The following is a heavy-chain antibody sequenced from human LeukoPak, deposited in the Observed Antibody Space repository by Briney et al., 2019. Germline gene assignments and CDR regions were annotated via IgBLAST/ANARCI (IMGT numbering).Heavy chain of an antibody. CDR3: ARFDQQLVEGAIAYYDYYYMDV. V-gene: IGHV4-59*11. D-gene: IGHD6-13*01. Sequence: PSETLSLTCTVSGGSINSHYWSWNRQPPGKGLEWIGYIYYSGSTKYNPSLKSRVTISVDTSTNQFSLRLNSVTAADTAVYYCARFDQQLVEGAIAYYDYYYMDVWGKGTTVTVSS. CDR2: IYYSGST. CDR1: GGSINSHY. J-gene: IGHJ6*03.